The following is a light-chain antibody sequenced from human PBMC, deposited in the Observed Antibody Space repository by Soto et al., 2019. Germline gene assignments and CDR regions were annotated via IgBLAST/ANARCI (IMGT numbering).Light chain of an antibody. CDR2: EVN. Sequence: ALTQPPSVSGSPGQAVTMSCTGTSSDVGSYNRVSWYQQAPGTAPKLMIYEVNNRPSGVPDRFSGSKSGNTASLTISGLQAEDEADYYCSSYTSNSTYVFGPVTTVTVL. CDR1: SSDVGSYNR. J-gene: IGLJ1*01. CDR3: SSYTSNSTYV. V-gene: IGLV2-18*02.